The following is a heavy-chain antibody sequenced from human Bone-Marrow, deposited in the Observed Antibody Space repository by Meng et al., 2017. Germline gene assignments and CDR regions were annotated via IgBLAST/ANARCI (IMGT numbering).Heavy chain of an antibody. J-gene: IGHJ4*02. Sequence: GESLKISCAASGFTFSSYAMHWVRQAPGKGLEWVAVISSDGSGKFYADSVKGRFTISRDNSKNTLYLQMNSLRAEDTAVYYCARDQSGSYGSDFDYWGQGTLVTVSS. CDR3: ARDQSGSYGSDFDY. CDR2: ISSDGSGK. V-gene: IGHV3-30*04. CDR1: GFTFSSYA. D-gene: IGHD1-26*01.